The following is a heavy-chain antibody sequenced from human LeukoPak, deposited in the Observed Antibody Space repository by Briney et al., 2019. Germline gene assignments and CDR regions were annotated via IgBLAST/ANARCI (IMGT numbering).Heavy chain of an antibody. CDR3: AKSSYYDASGYYREFYFDS. D-gene: IGHD3-22*01. Sequence: PGGFLRLSCVSSGFSFSNYAMSWVRQAPGKGLEWVSSISGSGGSTHYVDSVKGRFTISRDKTKNTLYLQMNSLRAEDTAVYYCAKSSYYDASGYYREFYFDSWGQGTLVTVSS. CDR2: ISGSGGST. J-gene: IGHJ4*02. CDR1: GFSFSNYA. V-gene: IGHV3-23*01.